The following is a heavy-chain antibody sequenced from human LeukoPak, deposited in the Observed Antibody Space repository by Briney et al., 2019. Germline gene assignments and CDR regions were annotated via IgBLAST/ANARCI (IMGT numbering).Heavy chain of an antibody. V-gene: IGHV3-48*03. CDR3: ARALYDTSGYYYAGFDY. J-gene: IGHJ4*02. Sequence: GGSLRLSCAASGFIFSNYEMNWVRQAPGKGLECVSYISSNGISIYYADSVKGRFTISRDKAKNSLYLQMNSLRAEDTAVYYCARALYDTSGYYYAGFDYWGQGTLVTVSS. D-gene: IGHD3-22*01. CDR2: ISSNGISI. CDR1: GFIFSNYE.